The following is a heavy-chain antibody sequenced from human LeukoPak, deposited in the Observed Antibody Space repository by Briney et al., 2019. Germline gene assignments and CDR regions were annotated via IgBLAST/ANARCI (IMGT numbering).Heavy chain of an antibody. D-gene: IGHD1-1*01. CDR2: ISYDGSNK. CDR1: GFTFSSYA. CDR3: ATLAGYPFDY. V-gene: IGHV3-30-3*01. Sequence: PGGSLRLSCAASGFTFSSYAMHWVRQAPGKGLEWVAVISYDGSNKYYADSVKGRFTISRDNSKNTLYLQMNSLRAEDTAVYYCATLAGYPFDYWGQGTLVTVSS. J-gene: IGHJ4*02.